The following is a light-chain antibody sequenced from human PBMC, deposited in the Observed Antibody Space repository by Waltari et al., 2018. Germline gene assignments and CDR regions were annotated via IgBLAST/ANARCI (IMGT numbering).Light chain of an antibody. CDR2: GAS. CDR3: QQNNNWPLGT. V-gene: IGKV3-15*01. Sequence: IVMTQSPATLSVSPGERATLSCRASQRVSSDLAWYQQKPGQAPRLLIYGASTRTTGIPARFSGSGSGTEFTLTISSRQSEDFAVYYCQQNNNWPLGTFGQGTKVEIK. J-gene: IGKJ1*01. CDR1: QRVSSD.